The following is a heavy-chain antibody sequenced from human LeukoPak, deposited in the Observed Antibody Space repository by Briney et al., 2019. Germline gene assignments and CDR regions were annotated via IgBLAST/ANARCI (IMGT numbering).Heavy chain of an antibody. D-gene: IGHD5-12*01. J-gene: IGHJ4*02. CDR2: ICAKGGST. V-gene: IGHV3-64*01. Sequence: GGCLRVSRASCLFTFRRYALHWVRQAPGKGRECVSSICAKGGSTYYVHSVKGGVTISRDNSKNTLCLQLGSLRAENIAVYYCAVAFGGYDWEGGFAYWGEGTPVS. CDR1: LFTFRRYA. CDR3: AVAFGGYDWEGGFAY.